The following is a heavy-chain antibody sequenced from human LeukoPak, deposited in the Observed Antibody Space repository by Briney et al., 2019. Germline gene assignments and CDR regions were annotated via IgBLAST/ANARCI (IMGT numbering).Heavy chain of an antibody. CDR3: AREGGYYDSSGYFDY. D-gene: IGHD3-22*01. CDR1: GGTFSSYA. CDR2: IIPIFGTA. V-gene: IGHV1-69*05. Sequence: SLKVSCKASGGTFSSYAISWMRQAPGQGLEWMGGIIPIFGTANYAQKFQGRVTITTDESTSTAYMELSSLRSEDTAVYYCAREGGYYDSSGYFDYWGQGTLVTVSS. J-gene: IGHJ4*02.